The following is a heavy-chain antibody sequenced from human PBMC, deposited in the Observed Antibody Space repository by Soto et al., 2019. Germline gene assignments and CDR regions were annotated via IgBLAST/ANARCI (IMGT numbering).Heavy chain of an antibody. Sequence: GGSLRLSCAASGFTFSGYAMIWVRQAPGKGLEWVSAISGSGGSTYYADSVKGRFTISRDNSKNTLYLQMNSLRAEDTAVYYCAIPTPSAEYFQHWGQGTLVTVSS. CDR2: ISGSGGST. V-gene: IGHV3-23*01. CDR1: GFTFSGYA. J-gene: IGHJ1*01. CDR3: AIPTPSAEYFQH.